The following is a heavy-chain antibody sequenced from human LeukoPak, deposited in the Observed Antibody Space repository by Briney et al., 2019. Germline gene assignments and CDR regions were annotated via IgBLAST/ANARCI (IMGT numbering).Heavy chain of an antibody. CDR3: AKDLIASAY. Sequence: TGGSLRLSCAASGFTFSNYVMGWVRQDPGKGLQWVSIINGSGSFTSYADSVKGRLTISRDNSKNTLYLQMNSLRAEDTAVYYCAKDLIASAYWGQGTLVTVSS. V-gene: IGHV3-23*01. CDR2: INGSGSFT. D-gene: IGHD3-22*01. J-gene: IGHJ4*02. CDR1: GFTFSNYV.